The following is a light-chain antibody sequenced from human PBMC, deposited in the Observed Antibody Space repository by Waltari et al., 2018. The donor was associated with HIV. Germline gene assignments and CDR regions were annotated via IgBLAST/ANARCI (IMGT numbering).Light chain of an antibody. CDR2: DVT. CDR3: CSYASSSSIRSGPSYVI. V-gene: IGLV2-23*02. CDR1: NSDVGRYNS. Sequence: QSALTQPASVSGSPGRSITISCTGTNSDVGRYNSVSWYQQNPGKAPKLMIYDVTKRPSGVSNRFSGPKSGNTASLTISGLQAEDEADYYCCSYASSSSIRSGPSYVIFGGGTKLTVL. J-gene: IGLJ2*01.